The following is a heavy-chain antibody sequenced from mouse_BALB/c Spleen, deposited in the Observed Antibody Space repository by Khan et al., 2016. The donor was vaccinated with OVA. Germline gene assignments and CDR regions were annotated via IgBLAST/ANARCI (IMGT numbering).Heavy chain of an antibody. CDR1: GYSITSDYA. CDR3: ARDGSRYNYAMDY. J-gene: IGHJ4*01. CDR2: ISSSGST. Sequence: EVELVESGPGLVKPSQSLSLTCTVTGYSITSDYAWNWIRQFPGNKLEWMGYISSSGSTNYNPALKSRISITRDTSKNQFFLQLNSVTTGDTATYYCARDGSRYNYAMDYWGQGTSVTVSS. D-gene: IGHD2-3*01. V-gene: IGHV3-2*02.